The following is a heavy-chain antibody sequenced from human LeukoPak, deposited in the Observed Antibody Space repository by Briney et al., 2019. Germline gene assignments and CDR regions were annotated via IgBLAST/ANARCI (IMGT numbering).Heavy chain of an antibody. D-gene: IGHD6-13*01. V-gene: IGHV3-73*01. CDR2: IRSTANGYAT. J-gene: IGHJ6*03. Sequence: GGSLRLSCAASGFTFSGSALHWVRQASGKGLEWVGRIRSTANGYATAYAASVKGRFTISRDDSKNTAYLQMDSLKTEDTAVYYCAKGHSSSWPYYYYMDVWGKGTTVTISS. CDR1: GFTFSGSA. CDR3: AKGHSSSWPYYYYMDV.